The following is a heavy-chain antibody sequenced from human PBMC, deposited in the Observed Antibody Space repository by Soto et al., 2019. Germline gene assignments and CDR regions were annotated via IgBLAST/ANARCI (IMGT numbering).Heavy chain of an antibody. CDR1: GGSISNDNYY. Sequence: QVQLQESGPGLVKPSQTLSLTCTVSGGSISNDNYYWSWIRQPPGKGLEWIAYIYYSGSTYSNPSFKSQPAIAVGPSNNHFSLKLSSVTAADTAVYSCARAASPAPFYDASADYERWGQGTLVAVSS. D-gene: IGHD3-22*01. CDR2: IYYSGST. J-gene: IGHJ4*02. V-gene: IGHV4-30-4*01. CDR3: ARAASPAPFYDASADYER.